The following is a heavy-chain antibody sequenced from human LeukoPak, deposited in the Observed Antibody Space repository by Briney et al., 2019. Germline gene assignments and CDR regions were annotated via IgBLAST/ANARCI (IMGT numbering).Heavy chain of an antibody. CDR3: ARVRIYGSGSDHFDY. V-gene: IGHV4-38-2*02. Sequence: SETLSLTCTVSGYSIRSGYYWGWIRQPPGTGLEWIGSMYHSGSTYYNPSLRSRVIISVDTSKNQFSLKLSSVTAADTAVYYCARVRIYGSGSDHFDYWGQGTLVTVSS. D-gene: IGHD3-10*01. CDR1: GYSIRSGYY. J-gene: IGHJ4*02. CDR2: MYHSGST.